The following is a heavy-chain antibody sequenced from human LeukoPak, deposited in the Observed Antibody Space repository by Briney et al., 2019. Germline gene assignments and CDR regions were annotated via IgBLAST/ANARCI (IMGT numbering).Heavy chain of an antibody. CDR3: ARDPAYYYDSSGRYRGAFDI. Sequence: GGSLRLSCAASGYTFSTYWMSWVRQAPGKELEGVANIKQDGSEKYYVGSVKGRFTISRANAKNSLYLQMSSLRAEDTAVYYCARDPAYYYDSSGRYRGAFDIWGQGTMVTVSS. CDR1: GYTFSTYW. CDR2: IKQDGSEK. J-gene: IGHJ3*02. V-gene: IGHV3-7*01. D-gene: IGHD3-22*01.